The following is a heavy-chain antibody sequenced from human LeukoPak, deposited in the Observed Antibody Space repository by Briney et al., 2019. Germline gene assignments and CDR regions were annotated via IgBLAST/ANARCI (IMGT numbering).Heavy chain of an antibody. CDR2: INHSGSI. D-gene: IGHD3-10*01. V-gene: IGHV4-34*01. CDR1: GGSFSGYY. J-gene: IGHJ5*02. Sequence: SETLSLTCAVYGGSFSGYYWSWIRQPPGKGLEWIGEINHSGSINYNPSLKSRVTISVDTSKNQFSLKLSSVTAADTAVYYCASWGGSVQYSWFDPWGQGTLVTVSS. CDR3: ASWGGSVQYSWFDP.